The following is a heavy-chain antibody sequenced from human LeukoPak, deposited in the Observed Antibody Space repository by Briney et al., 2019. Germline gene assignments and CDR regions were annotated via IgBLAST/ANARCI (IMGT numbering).Heavy chain of an antibody. V-gene: IGHV3-11*06. Sequence: PGGSLRLSCAASGFTFSDYCMSWIRQAPGKGLEWVSYISSSGSYTNYADSVKGRFTTSRDNAKNSLYLQMNSLRAEDTAVYYCARVGLIAAAGTPDYWGQGTLVTVSS. CDR2: ISSSGSYT. CDR1: GFTFSDYC. D-gene: IGHD6-13*01. J-gene: IGHJ4*02. CDR3: ARVGLIAAAGTPDY.